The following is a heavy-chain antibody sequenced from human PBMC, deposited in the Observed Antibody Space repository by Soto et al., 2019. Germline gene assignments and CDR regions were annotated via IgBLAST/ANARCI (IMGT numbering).Heavy chain of an antibody. J-gene: IGHJ6*02. D-gene: IGHD6-19*01. CDR2: INHSGST. V-gene: IGHV4-34*01. Sequence: SETLSLTCAVYGGSFRGSYWSWIRQPPGKGLEWIREINHSGSTNYNPSLKSRVTISVDASKNQFSLKLRSVTAADTAVYYCARGRGSGWFDYYYYGMDVWGQGTTVTVSS. CDR1: GGSFRGSY. CDR3: ARGRGSGWFDYYYYGMDV.